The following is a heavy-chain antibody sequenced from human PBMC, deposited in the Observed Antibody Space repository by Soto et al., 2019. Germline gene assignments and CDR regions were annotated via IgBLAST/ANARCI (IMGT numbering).Heavy chain of an antibody. D-gene: IGHD1-1*01. J-gene: IGHJ4*02. CDR1: VGSITAYR. CDR3: ARESGDNWAYEAY. Sequence: SDTLYLTFKVSVGSITAYRWGWIRQSAGKGLEWIGRINTSGNAHYNPSLKSRVTVSIDTSQNQFFLTVTSVTAADSAVYYCARESGDNWAYEAYWGQGTPVTSPQ. V-gene: IGHV4-4*07. CDR2: INTSGNA.